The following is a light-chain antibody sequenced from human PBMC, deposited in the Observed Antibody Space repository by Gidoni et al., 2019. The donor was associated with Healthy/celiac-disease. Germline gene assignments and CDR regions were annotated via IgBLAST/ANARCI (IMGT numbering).Light chain of an antibody. CDR2: GKN. V-gene: IGLV3-19*01. Sequence: SSALTQDPAVSVALGQTVRITCQGDSLRSYYASWYQPKPGQAPVLVIYGKNTRPSGIPDRFAGSSSGNTASLTITGAQAEDEADYYCNSRDSSGNHYVFGTGTKVTVL. J-gene: IGLJ1*01. CDR3: NSRDSSGNHYV. CDR1: SLRSYY.